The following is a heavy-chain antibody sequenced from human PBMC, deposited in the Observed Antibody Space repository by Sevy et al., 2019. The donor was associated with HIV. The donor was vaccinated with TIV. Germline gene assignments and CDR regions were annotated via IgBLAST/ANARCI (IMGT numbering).Heavy chain of an antibody. CDR1: GLNFNIYP. Sequence: GGSLRLSCAASGLNFNIYPLNWVRQAPGKGLEWVAVVSFDASFKYYADSVKGRFTISRDNSKNTVFLQMDSLRDEDTGIYYCTTGGHGATFGYWGQGALVTVSS. V-gene: IGHV3-30*04. CDR2: VSFDASFK. J-gene: IGHJ4*02. D-gene: IGHD1-26*01. CDR3: TTGGHGATFGY.